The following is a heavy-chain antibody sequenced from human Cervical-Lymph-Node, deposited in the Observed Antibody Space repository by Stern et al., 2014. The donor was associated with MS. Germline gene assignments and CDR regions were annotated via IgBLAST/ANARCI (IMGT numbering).Heavy chain of an antibody. Sequence: MQLVESGGGVVQPGRSLRLSCAASGFVFRRYALNWVRQAPGQGLEWVALISYDGRDKYYTDSVKGRFTVSRDNSNNTVDLEMNSLRLEDTAVYYCAKGGSGSYLDWGQGSLVTVSS. V-gene: IGHV3-30*04. CDR1: GFVFRRYA. D-gene: IGHD1-26*01. CDR2: ISYDGRDK. CDR3: AKGGSGSYLD. J-gene: IGHJ4*02.